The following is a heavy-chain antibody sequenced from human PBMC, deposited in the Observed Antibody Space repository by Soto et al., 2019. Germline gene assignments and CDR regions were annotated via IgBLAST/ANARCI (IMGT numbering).Heavy chain of an antibody. CDR3: ARDSPLTSGSYFFPPAPSHAFDL. CDR1: GYPLTSYG. V-gene: IGHV1-18*01. CDR2: ISAYNGNT. J-gene: IGHJ3*01. Sequence: ALVKVSCKASGYPLTSYGISWVRQAPGQGLEWMGWISAYNGNTNYAQKLQGRVSMTTDTSTSTAYMELRSLGSDETAVHDCARDSPLTSGSYFFPPAPSHAFDLWGQGTMV. D-gene: IGHD1-26*01.